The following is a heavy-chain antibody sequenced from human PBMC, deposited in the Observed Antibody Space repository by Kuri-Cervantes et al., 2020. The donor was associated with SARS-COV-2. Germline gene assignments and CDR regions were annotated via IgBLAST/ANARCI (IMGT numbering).Heavy chain of an antibody. CDR2: INPSGGTT. CDR3: AADRELTNAFDI. CDR1: GYTFTSYK. J-gene: IGHJ3*02. V-gene: IGHV1-46*01. Sequence: ASVKVSCKASGYTFTSYKIHWVRQAPGQGPEWLGVINPSGGTTSYAQKFQGRVSITSDTSTSTVYMETSSLKSEDTAVYYCAADRELTNAFDIWGQGTMVTVSS. D-gene: IGHD1-26*01.